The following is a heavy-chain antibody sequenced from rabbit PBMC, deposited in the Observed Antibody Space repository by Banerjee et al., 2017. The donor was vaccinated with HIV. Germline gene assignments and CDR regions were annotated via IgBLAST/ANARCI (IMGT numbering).Heavy chain of an antibody. J-gene: IGHJ4*01. D-gene: IGHD7-1*01. CDR2: ITYGGSA. Sequence: QEQLVESGGDLVKPGASLTLTCTASGFDFSSYGVSWVRQAPGKGLEWIGYITYGGSAYYASWVKGRFTISRDNAQNTVSLQLNSLTAADTATYFCLRRWHSTDLWGPGTLVTVS. CDR3: LRRWHSTDL. CDR1: GFDFSSYG. V-gene: IGHV1S47*01.